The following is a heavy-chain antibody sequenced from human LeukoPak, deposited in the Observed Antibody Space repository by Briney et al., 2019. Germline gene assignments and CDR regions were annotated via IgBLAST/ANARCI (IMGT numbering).Heavy chain of an antibody. V-gene: IGHV3-21*01. CDR2: MSRSGDYI. CDR3: ARGAMVITRAFDY. J-gene: IGHJ4*02. CDR1: RFTFSSYT. D-gene: IGHD4/OR15-4a*01. Sequence: GGSLRLSCAASRFTFSSYTMNWLRQAPGKELEWVSSMSRSGDYIYYADSVKGRFIISRDNARNSLYLQMNSLRVEDTAVYYCARGAMVITRAFDYWGQGTLVTVSS.